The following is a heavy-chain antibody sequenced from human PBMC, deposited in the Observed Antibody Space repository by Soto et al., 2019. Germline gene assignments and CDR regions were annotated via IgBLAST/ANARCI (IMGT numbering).Heavy chain of an antibody. CDR1: GGSISSGGYY. CDR2: IYYSGST. J-gene: IGHJ5*02. D-gene: IGHD3-16*01. V-gene: IGHV4-31*03. CDR3: ARGEEITPFDP. Sequence: SETLSLTCTVSGGSISSGGYYWSGIRQHPGKGLEWIGYIYYSGSTYYNPSLKSRVTISVDTSKNQFSLKLSSVTAADTAVYYCARGEEITPFDPWGQGTLVTVSS.